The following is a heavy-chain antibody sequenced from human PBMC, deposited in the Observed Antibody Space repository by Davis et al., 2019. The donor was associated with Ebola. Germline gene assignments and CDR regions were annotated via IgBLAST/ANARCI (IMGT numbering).Heavy chain of an antibody. CDR1: GFTFSPFA. D-gene: IGHD6-19*01. CDR3: ARDIGYSDGWPDYYYYGRDV. Sequence: GGSLRLSCAASGFTFSPFAMHWVRQAPGKGLEWVAVVSYDGRHKYYADSVKVRFNISRDNSKNTLNLQMNSLREEDTAVYYCARDIGYSDGWPDYYYYGRDVWGQGTTVTVSS. V-gene: IGHV3-30*04. CDR2: VSYDGRHK. J-gene: IGHJ6*02.